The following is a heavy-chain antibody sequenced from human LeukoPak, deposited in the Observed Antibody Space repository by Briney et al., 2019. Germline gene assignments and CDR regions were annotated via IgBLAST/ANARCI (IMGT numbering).Heavy chain of an antibody. V-gene: IGHV4-34*01. D-gene: IGHD3-22*01. CDR1: GGSFSGYY. CDR3: ARKGKPYYYDSSGYLSW. J-gene: IGHJ4*02. Sequence: SETLSLTCAVYGGSFSGYYWSWIRQPPGKGLEWIGEINHSGSTNYNPSLKSRVTISVDTSKNQFSLKLSSVTAADTAVYYCARKGKPYYYDSSGYLSWWGQGTLVTVSS. CDR2: INHSGST.